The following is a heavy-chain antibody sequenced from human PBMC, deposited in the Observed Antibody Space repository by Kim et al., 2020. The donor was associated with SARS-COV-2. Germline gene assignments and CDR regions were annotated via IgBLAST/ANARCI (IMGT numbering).Heavy chain of an antibody. CDR3: ARGGSYYDSSGYYWA. CDR1: GFTFSSYA. V-gene: IGHV3-30*04. CDR2: ISYDGSNK. Sequence: GGSLRLSCAASGFTFSSYAMHWVRQAPGKGLEWVAVISYDGSNKYYADSVKGRFTISRDNSKNTLYLQMNSLRAEDTAVYYCARGGSYYDSSGYYWAWGQGTLVTVSS. J-gene: IGHJ5*02. D-gene: IGHD3-22*01.